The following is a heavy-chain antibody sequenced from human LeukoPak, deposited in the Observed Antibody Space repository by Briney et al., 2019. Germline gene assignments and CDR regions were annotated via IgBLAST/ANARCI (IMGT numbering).Heavy chain of an antibody. J-gene: IGHJ5*02. CDR3: ARGWRGPDNWFDP. CDR2: IIPIFGTA. D-gene: IGHD5-12*01. CDR1: GGTFSSYA. Sequence: GASVKVSCKASGGTFSSYAISWVRQAPGQGLEWMGGIIPIFGTANYAQKFQGRVTITADESTSTAYMELSRLRSDDTAVYYCARGWRGPDNWFDPWGQGTLVTVSS. V-gene: IGHV1-69*13.